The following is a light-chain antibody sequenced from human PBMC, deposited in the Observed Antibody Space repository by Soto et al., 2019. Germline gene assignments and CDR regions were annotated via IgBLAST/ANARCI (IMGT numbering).Light chain of an antibody. CDR3: QQYDNLPQNT. V-gene: IGKV1-33*01. Sequence: DIQMTQSPSSLSASVGDRVTITCQASQDISNYLNWYQQKPGKAPKLLIYDASNLETGVPSRFSGSGSGTDFTFTISSLQPEDIAKYYCQQYDNLPQNTFGQGTKLAIK. CDR2: DAS. CDR1: QDISNY. J-gene: IGKJ2*01.